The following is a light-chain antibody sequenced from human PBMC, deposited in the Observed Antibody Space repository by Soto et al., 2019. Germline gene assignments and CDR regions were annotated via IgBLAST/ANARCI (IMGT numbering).Light chain of an antibody. V-gene: IGKV3-20*01. CDR2: DAS. J-gene: IGKJ5*01. CDR1: QSISSNY. CDR3: QQYDGSPTT. Sequence: EIVLTQSPGSLSLSPGQRATLSCRASQSISSNYLAWYQQKPGQAPRLLIYDASRRVTGIPDRFGGSGSGTDFTLTISRLEPEDLAVYYCQQYDGSPTTFGQGTRLEIK.